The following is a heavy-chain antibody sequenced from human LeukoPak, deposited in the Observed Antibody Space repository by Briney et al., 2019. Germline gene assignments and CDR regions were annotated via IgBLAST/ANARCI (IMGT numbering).Heavy chain of an antibody. D-gene: IGHD2-21*02. CDR1: GFTVSSNY. CDR2: IYSGGST. Sequence: GGSLRLSCAASGFTVSSNYMSWVRQAPGRGLEWVSVIYSGGSTYYADSVKGRFTISRDNSKNTLYLQMNSLRAEDTAVYYCAREAYCGGDCYGLDYWGQGTLVTVSS. CDR3: AREAYCGGDCYGLDY. J-gene: IGHJ4*02. V-gene: IGHV3-53*01.